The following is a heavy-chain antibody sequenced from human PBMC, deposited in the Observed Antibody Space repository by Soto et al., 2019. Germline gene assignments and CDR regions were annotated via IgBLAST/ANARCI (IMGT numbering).Heavy chain of an antibody. V-gene: IGHV1-69*13. CDR2: IIPIFGTA. CDR1: GCTFSSYA. D-gene: IGHD2-2*02. Sequence: ASVKVSCKASGCTFSSYAISWVRQAPGQGLEWMGGIIPIFGTANYAQKFQGRVTITADESTSTAYMELSSLRSEDTAVYYCARNTYHPKYCSSTSCYTGWFDPWGQGTLVTVSS. J-gene: IGHJ5*02. CDR3: ARNTYHPKYCSSTSCYTGWFDP.